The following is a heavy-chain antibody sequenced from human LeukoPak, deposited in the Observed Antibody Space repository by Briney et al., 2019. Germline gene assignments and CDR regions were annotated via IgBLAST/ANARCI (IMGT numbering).Heavy chain of an antibody. CDR3: AKDFPHYYEVPHGMDV. CDR1: GFGFGQYE. Sequence: GGSLRLSCAASGFGFGQYEMNWVRQAPGKGLEGIAYISVRAGTIYYGDSAEGRFTISRDDAKNSLYLQMNGLRGEDTAIYYCAKDFPHYYEVPHGMDVWGQGTTVTV. CDR2: ISVRAGTI. J-gene: IGHJ6*02. D-gene: IGHD3-22*01. V-gene: IGHV3-48*03.